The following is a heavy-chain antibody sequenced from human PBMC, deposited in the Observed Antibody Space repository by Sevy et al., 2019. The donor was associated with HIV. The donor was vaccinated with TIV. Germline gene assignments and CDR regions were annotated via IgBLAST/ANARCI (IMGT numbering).Heavy chain of an antibody. Sequence: GESLKISCSASGFTFSSYAMHWVRQAPGKGLEYVSAISSNGGSTYYADSVKGRFTISRDNSKNTLYLQMSSLRAEDTAVYYCVPRERQMATINYWGQGTLVTVSS. D-gene: IGHD5-12*01. CDR2: ISSNGGST. J-gene: IGHJ4*02. CDR3: VPRERQMATINY. V-gene: IGHV3-64D*06. CDR1: GFTFSSYA.